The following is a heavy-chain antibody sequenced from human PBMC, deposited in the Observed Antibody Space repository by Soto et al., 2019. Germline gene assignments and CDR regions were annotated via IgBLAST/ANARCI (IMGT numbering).Heavy chain of an antibody. CDR1: GLTLGDYA. CDR3: TRDSRITMIVVVPDV. Sequence: SLKIACTASGLTLGDYAMSWFRQAPGKGLGWVGFIRSKAYGGTTEYAASVKGRFTISRDDSKSIAYLQMNSLKTEDTAVYYCTRDSRITMIVVVPDVWGQGTTVTVSS. V-gene: IGHV3-49*03. CDR2: IRSKAYGGTT. J-gene: IGHJ6*02. D-gene: IGHD3-22*01.